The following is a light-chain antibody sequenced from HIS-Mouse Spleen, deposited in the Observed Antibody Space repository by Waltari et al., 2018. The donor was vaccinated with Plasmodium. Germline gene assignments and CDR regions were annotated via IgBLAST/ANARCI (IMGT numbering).Light chain of an antibody. CDR3: CSYAGSSTLV. V-gene: IGLV2-23*01. Sequence: QSALTQPASVSGSPGPSITISCTGTSRAVGSYNLLTWYQQHPGTAPKLMIYEGSKRPSGVSNRFSGSKSGNTASLTISGLQAEDEADYYCCSYAGSSTLVFGGGTKLTVL. CDR2: EGS. J-gene: IGLJ2*01. CDR1: SRAVGSYNL.